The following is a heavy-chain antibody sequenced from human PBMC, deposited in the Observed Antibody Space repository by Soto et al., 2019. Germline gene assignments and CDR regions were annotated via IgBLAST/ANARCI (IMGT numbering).Heavy chain of an antibody. V-gene: IGHV4-39*01. CDR1: GGSISSSDYY. CDR2: IYYSGST. D-gene: IGHD2-2*01. J-gene: IGHJ6*02. CDR3: TLGYCSSTSCYGVNYYYGMDV. Sequence: SETLSLTCTVSGGSISSSDYYWSWIRQPPGKGLEWIGYIYYSGSTYYNPSLKSRVTISVDTSKNQFSLKLSSVTAADTAVYYCTLGYCSSTSCYGVNYYYGMDVWGQGTTVTVSS.